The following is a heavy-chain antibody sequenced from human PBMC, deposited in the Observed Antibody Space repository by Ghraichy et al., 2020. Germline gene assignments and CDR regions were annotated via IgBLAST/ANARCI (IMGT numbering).Heavy chain of an antibody. V-gene: IGHV4-34*01. J-gene: IGHJ3*02. D-gene: IGHD6-13*01. CDR2: INGGGST. Sequence: SETLSLTCAVYGGSFSGYFWSWTRQPPGKGLEWIGEINGGGSTNYNPSLKSRVSISVDTSKNQFSLSLASVTAADTAVYYCTRGKGIAIWGQGTTVTVSS. CDR1: GGSFSGYF. CDR3: TRGKGIAI.